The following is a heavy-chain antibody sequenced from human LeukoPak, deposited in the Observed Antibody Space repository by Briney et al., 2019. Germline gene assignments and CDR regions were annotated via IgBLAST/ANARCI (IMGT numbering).Heavy chain of an antibody. D-gene: IGHD6-13*01. CDR2: IYYSGST. Sequence: SETLSLTCTVSGGSISSSSYYWGWIRQPPGKGLEWIGSIYYSGSTYYNPSLKSRVTTSVDTSKNQFSLKLSSVTAADTAVYYCERHYGGHSSSWYEGTFDYWGQGTLVTVSS. V-gene: IGHV4-39*01. J-gene: IGHJ4*02. CDR3: ERHYGGHSSSWYEGTFDY. CDR1: GGSISSSSYY.